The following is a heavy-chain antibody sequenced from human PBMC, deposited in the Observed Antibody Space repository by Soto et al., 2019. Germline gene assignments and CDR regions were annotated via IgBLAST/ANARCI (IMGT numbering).Heavy chain of an antibody. J-gene: IGHJ4*02. Sequence: VQLVESGGGLVKPGGSLRLSCAASGFTFSSYSMNWVRQAPGKGLEWVAVISYDGSNKYYADSVKGRFTISRDNSKNTLYLQMNSLRPEDTAVYYCARDLGLSYNYALDYWGQGTLVTVSS. V-gene: IGHV3-30*03. D-gene: IGHD3-16*01. CDR2: ISYDGSNK. CDR1: GFTFSSYS. CDR3: ARDLGLSYNYALDY.